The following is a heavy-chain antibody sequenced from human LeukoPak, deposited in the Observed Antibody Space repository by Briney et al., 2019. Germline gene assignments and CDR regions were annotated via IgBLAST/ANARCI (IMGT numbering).Heavy chain of an antibody. CDR3: VSEESSGFIFYFDY. V-gene: IGHV3-48*04. J-gene: IGHJ4*02. D-gene: IGHD3-9*01. CDR1: GIDFNHYS. CDR2: ISSSSITI. Sequence: GGSLRLSCSASGIDFNHYSMNWVRQAPGKGLEWISYISSSSITIYYADSVKGRFTISRDNAKNSLYLQMNSLSAEDTAVYYCVSEESSGFIFYFDYWGEGTVVAVSS.